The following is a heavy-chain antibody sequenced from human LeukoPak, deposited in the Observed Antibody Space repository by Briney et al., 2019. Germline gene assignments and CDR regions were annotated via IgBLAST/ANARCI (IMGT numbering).Heavy chain of an antibody. V-gene: IGHV3-7*01. CDR3: ARDGFVGAADY. D-gene: IGHD6-13*01. Sequence: GGSLRLSCAASEFIFSGYWMNWVRQAPGKGREGVANIKQDGSEKQYVDSVRGRFTISRDNAKTSLYLQMNSLRVEDTAVYYCARDGFVGAADYWGQGTLVTVSS. CDR2: IKQDGSEK. CDR1: EFIFSGYW. J-gene: IGHJ4*02.